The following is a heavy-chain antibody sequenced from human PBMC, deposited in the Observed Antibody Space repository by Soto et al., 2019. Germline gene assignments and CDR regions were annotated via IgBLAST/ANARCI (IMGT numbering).Heavy chain of an antibody. Sequence: QITLKESGPTLVKPTQTLTLTCTFSGFSLSTSGVGVGWIRQPPGKALEWLALIYWDDDKRYSPSLKSRLTITKDTSKNPVVLTMTHMGPVDTSTYYCARSDCSGGSCYPYYFDYWGQGTLVTVSS. D-gene: IGHD2-15*01. CDR2: IYWDDDK. CDR3: ARSDCSGGSCYPYYFDY. J-gene: IGHJ4*02. CDR1: GFSLSTSGVG. V-gene: IGHV2-5*02.